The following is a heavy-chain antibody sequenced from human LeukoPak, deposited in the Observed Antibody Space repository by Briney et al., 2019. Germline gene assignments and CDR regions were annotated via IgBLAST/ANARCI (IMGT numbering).Heavy chain of an antibody. D-gene: IGHD3-16*01. CDR3: ARHDNDDDFDY. Sequence: ASVKVSCKASGYTFTRYAINWLRQAPGQGLEWMGWINMYTANPAYAQGFTERFVFSLDTSVTTAYLQISNLKTEDTAVYYCARHDNDDDFDYWGQGTLVTVSS. CDR1: GYTFTRYA. J-gene: IGHJ4*02. V-gene: IGHV7-4-1*02. CDR2: INMYTANP.